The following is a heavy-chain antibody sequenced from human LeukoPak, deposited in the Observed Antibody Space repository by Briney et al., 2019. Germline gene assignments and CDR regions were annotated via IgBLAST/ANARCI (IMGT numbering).Heavy chain of an antibody. CDR3: AREDRDGYNFDY. V-gene: IGHV1-69*05. J-gene: IGHJ4*02. CDR1: GGTFSSYA. CDR2: IIPIFGTA. Sequence: ASVKVSCKASGGTFSSYAISWVRQAPGQGLEWMGGIIPIFGTADYAQKFQGRVTITTDESTSTAYMELSSLRSEDTAVYYCAREDRDGYNFDYWDQGTLVTVSS. D-gene: IGHD5-24*01.